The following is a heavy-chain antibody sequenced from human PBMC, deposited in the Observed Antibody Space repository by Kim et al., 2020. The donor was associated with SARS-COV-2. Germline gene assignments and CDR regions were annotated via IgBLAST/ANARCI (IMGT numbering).Heavy chain of an antibody. CDR1: GFTFSSYG. CDR2: ISYDGSNK. CDR3: AKDRQQRAFDY. J-gene: IGHJ4*02. V-gene: IGHV3-30*18. D-gene: IGHD6-13*01. Sequence: GGSLRLSCAASGFTFSSYGMHWVRQAPGKGLEWVAVISYDGSNKYYADSVKGRFTISRDNSKNTLYLQMNSLRAEDTAVYYCAKDRQQRAFDYWGQGTLV.